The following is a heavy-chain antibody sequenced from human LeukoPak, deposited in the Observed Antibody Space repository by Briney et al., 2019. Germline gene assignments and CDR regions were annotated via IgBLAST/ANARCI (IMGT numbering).Heavy chain of an antibody. J-gene: IGHJ6*02. CDR2: TYYRSKWII. CDR3: ARAPYYGDYGNYYYYGMDV. CDR1: GDSVSSSSSA. V-gene: IGHV6-1*01. Sequence: SQTLSLTCAISGDSVSSSSSAWSWIRQSPSRGLEWLGRTYYRSKWIIDYAVSVESRITINPDTSKNQFSLQLNSVTPEDTAVYYCARAPYYGDYGNYYYYGMDVWGQGITVTVPS. D-gene: IGHD4-17*01.